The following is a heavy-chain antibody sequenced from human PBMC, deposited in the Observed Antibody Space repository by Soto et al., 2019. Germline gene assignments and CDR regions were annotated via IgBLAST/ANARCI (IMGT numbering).Heavy chain of an antibody. V-gene: IGHV1-2*04. CDR3: ARGGWPTSYCRSTSCHSLDGDYMDV. CDR1: GYTFTGYY. Sequence: QVQLVQSGAEVKKPGASVKVSCKASGYTFTGYYMHWVRQAPGQGLEWMGWINPNSGGTNYAQKFQGWVTMTRDTSISTAYMELSRLRSDDTAVYYCARGGWPTSYCRSTSCHSLDGDYMDVLGKGTTVTVSS. J-gene: IGHJ6*03. D-gene: IGHD2-2*01. CDR2: INPNSGGT.